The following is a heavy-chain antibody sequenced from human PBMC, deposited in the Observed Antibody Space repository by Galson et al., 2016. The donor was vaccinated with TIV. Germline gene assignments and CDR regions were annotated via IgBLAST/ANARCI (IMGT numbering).Heavy chain of an antibody. D-gene: IGHD6-13*01. Sequence: SLRLSCATSGFTFDDHAMHWVRQPPGKGLEWLAGISWNSALIHYAESVKGRFTITRDKDKKSLYLQMNSLRPEDTAWYYCVKDSAASGPGELDDWVQGTPVTV. V-gene: IGHV3-9*01. J-gene: IGHJ4*02. CDR3: VKDSAASGPGELDD. CDR1: GFTFDDHA. CDR2: ISWNSALI.